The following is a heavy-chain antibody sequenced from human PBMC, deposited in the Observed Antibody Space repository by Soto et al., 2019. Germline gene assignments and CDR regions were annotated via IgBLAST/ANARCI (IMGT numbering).Heavy chain of an antibody. CDR1: GYTFTTYG. Sequence: XSVKVSCKAFGYTFTTYGINWVRQAPGQGLEWMGWVSPYNGDTTYAQKVQGRVTMTTDTSTRTAYLELGSLRSDDTAVYYCAREVGHMDVWGQGTTVTVSS. CDR3: AREVGHMDV. J-gene: IGHJ6*02. V-gene: IGHV1-18*04. CDR2: VSPYNGDT.